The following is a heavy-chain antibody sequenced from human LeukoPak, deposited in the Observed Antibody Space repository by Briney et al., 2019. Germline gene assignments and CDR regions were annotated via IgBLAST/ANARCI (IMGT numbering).Heavy chain of an antibody. CDR3: ARDGFRAAAGTVDY. CDR1: GFTFNKYA. Sequence: GGSLRLSCAASGFTFNKYAMSWVRQAPGKGLEWVSGISGGGASTYYADSVEGRFTISRDNSKNTLYLQMNSLRAEDTAVYYCARDGFRAAAGTVDYWGQGTLVTVSS. D-gene: IGHD6-13*01. V-gene: IGHV3-23*01. J-gene: IGHJ4*02. CDR2: ISGGGAST.